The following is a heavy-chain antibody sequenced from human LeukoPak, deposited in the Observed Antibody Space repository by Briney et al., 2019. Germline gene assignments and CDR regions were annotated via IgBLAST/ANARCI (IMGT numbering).Heavy chain of an antibody. CDR1: GFTFNNYA. CDR3: AKGSRDSRPYYFDF. V-gene: IGHV3-23*01. J-gene: IGHJ4*02. CDR2: ITGSGGDT. Sequence: GSPRLSCAASGFTFNNYAMSWVRQAPGKVLEWVSAITGSGGDTYHADSVKGRFTISRDNSKNTLYLQMNSLRAEDTAVHYCAKGSRDSRPYYFDFWGQGTLVTVSS. D-gene: IGHD3-10*01.